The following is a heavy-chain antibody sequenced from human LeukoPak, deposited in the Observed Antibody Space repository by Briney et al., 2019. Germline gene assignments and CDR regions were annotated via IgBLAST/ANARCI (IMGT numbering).Heavy chain of an antibody. CDR2: INPNSGGT. Sequence: ASVKVSCKASGYTFTGYYMRWVRQAPGQGLEWMGWINPNSGGTNYAQKFQGRVTMTRDTSISTAYMELSRLRSDDTAVYYCARGRYFDWLSTLDYWGQGTLVTVSS. V-gene: IGHV1-2*02. CDR3: ARGRYFDWLSTLDY. J-gene: IGHJ4*02. CDR1: GYTFTGYY. D-gene: IGHD3-9*01.